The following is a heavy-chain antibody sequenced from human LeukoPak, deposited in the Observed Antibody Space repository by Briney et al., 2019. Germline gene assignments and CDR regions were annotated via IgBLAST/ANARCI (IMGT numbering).Heavy chain of an antibody. V-gene: IGHV3-30*02. D-gene: IGHD4-17*01. J-gene: IGHJ4*02. CDR3: TTDYGVDY. CDR1: GFTFSSYG. CDR2: IRYDGSDK. Sequence: GGSLRLSCAASGFTFSSYGMHWVRQAPGKGLEWVAFIRYDGSDKYYADSVKGRFTISRDDSKNTLYLQMNSLKTEDTAVYYCTTDYGVDYWGQGALVTVSS.